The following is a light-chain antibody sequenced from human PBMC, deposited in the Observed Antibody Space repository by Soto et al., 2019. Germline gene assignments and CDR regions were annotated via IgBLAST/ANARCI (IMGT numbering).Light chain of an antibody. J-gene: IGLJ2*01. CDR3: CSYAGSSTLV. CDR2: EGS. CDR1: SSDVGSYNL. Sequence: QSALTQPASVSGSPGQSITISCTGSSSDVGSYNLVSWYQQHPGKAPQLVIYEGSKRPSGISNRFSGSKSGNTASLTISGLQAEDEADYHCCSYAGSSTLVFGGGTKLTVL. V-gene: IGLV2-23*01.